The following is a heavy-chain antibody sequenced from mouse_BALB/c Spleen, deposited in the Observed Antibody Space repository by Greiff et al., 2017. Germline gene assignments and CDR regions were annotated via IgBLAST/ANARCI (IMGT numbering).Heavy chain of an antibody. D-gene: IGHD2-4*01. J-gene: IGHJ4*01. V-gene: IGHV1S137*01. Sequence: QVRLQQSGAELVRPGVSVKISCKGSGYTFTDYAMHWVKQSHAKSLEWIGVISTYYGDASYNQKFKGKATMTVDKSSSTAYMELARLTSEDSAIYYCARVITTGYAMDYWGQGTSVTVSS. CDR2: ISTYYGDA. CDR3: ARVITTGYAMDY. CDR1: GYTFTDYA.